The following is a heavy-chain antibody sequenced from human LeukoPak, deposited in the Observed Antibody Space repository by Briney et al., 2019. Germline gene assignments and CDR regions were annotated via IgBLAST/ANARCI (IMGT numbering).Heavy chain of an antibody. D-gene: IGHD3-3*01. V-gene: IGHV3-7*01. Sequence: GGSLRLSCAASGFTFSSYWMSWVRQAPGKGLEWVANIKQDGGEKYYVDSVKGRFTISRDNAKNSLYLQMNSLRAEDTAVYYCARDGYDFWSGYQPFDYWGQGTLVTVSS. CDR3: ARDGYDFWSGYQPFDY. CDR2: IKQDGGEK. CDR1: GFTFSSYW. J-gene: IGHJ4*02.